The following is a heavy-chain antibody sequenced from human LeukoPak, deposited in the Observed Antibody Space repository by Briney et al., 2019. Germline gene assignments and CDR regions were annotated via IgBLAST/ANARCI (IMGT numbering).Heavy chain of an antibody. D-gene: IGHD3-22*01. CDR2: IYYSGST. V-gene: IGHV4-59*01. CDR1: GGSITTYY. Sequence: PSETLSLTCTVSGGSITTYYWSWIRQPPGKGLEWIGYIYYSGSTNYDPSLKSRVTISVDTSKNQFSLKLSSVTAADTAVYYCARVNPNSSGYYWGGFDIWGQGTMVTVSS. CDR3: ARVNPNSSGYYWGGFDI. J-gene: IGHJ3*02.